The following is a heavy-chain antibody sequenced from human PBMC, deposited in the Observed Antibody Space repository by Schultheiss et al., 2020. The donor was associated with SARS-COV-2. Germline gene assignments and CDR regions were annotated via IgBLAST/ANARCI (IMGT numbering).Heavy chain of an antibody. CDR1: GGSISSSSYY. Sequence: SETLSLTCTVSGGSISSSSYYWGWIRQPPGKGLEWIGEINHSGSTNYNPSLKSRVTISVDTSKNQFSLKLSSVTAADTAVYYCARRGPRSWPYWGQGTLVTVSS. CDR2: INHSGST. V-gene: IGHV4-39*07. D-gene: IGHD3-10*01. CDR3: ARRGPRSWPY. J-gene: IGHJ4*02.